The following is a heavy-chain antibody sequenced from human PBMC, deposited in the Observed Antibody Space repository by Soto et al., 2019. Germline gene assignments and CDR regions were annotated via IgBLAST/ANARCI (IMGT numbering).Heavy chain of an antibody. CDR3: ASGIRDWNH. J-gene: IGHJ5*02. D-gene: IGHD3-9*01. V-gene: IGHV4-34*01. CDR2: INRSGST. CDR1: GGSFSGYY. Sequence: PSETLSLTCAVYGGSFSGYYWSWIRRPPGKGLKRNREINRSGSTNYNPSLKSRVTISVDTSKNQYSLKLSSVTAVVTAVYYCASGIRDWNHWGQGTLVTVSS.